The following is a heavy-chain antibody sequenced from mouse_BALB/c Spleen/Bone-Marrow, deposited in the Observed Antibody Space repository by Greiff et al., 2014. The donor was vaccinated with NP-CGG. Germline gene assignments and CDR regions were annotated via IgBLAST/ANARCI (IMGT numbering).Heavy chain of an antibody. J-gene: IGHJ2*01. CDR1: GFTFSSYG. V-gene: IGHV5-6*01. CDR2: ISSGGSYT. Sequence: EVQVVESGGDLVKPGGSLKLSCAASGFTFSSYGMSWVRQTPDKRLEWVATISSGGSYTYYPDSVKGRFTISRDNAKNTLYLQMNSLKSEDTAMYYCARQTYYDYDGYFDYWGQGTTLTVSS. CDR3: ARQTYYDYDGYFDY. D-gene: IGHD2-4*01.